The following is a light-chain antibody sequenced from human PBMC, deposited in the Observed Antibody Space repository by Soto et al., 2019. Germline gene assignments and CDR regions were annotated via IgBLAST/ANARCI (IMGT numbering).Light chain of an antibody. CDR2: TAS. CDR3: QQSFSPPYA. CDR1: QGISSY. Sequence: AIRMTQSPSSFSASTGDRVTITCRASQGISSYLAWYQQKPGKAPKLLIYTASSLESGVPSRFSGSGSGTDFALTISSLQPEDFATYFCQQSFSPPYAFGQGTKLEI. J-gene: IGKJ2*01. V-gene: IGKV1-8*01.